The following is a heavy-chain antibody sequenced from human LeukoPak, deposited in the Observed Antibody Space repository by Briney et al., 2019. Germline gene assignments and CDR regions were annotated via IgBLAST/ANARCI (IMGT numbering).Heavy chain of an antibody. Sequence: ASVKVSCKASGGTFISYTISWVRQAPGQGLAWMGRIIPILGIGNYAQKFRGRVTDTAQKSTSTAYMAVSRLRSEDTAVYYCASPRALYCSSTSCQTANGAFDIWGQGTMVTVSS. CDR2: IIPILGIG. J-gene: IGHJ3*02. V-gene: IGHV1-69*02. CDR1: GGTFISYT. D-gene: IGHD2-2*01. CDR3: ASPRALYCSSTSCQTANGAFDI.